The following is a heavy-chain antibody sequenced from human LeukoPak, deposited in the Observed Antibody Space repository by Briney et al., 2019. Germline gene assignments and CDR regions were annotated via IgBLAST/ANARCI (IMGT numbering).Heavy chain of an antibody. CDR1: GYTLTELS. CDR3: ATAFQVAATYDY. Sequence: ASVKVSCKVSGYTLTELSMHWVRQAPGKGLEWMGGFDPEDGETIYAQKFQGRVTMTEDTSTDTAYMEPSSLRSEDTAVYYCATAFQVAATYDYWGQGTLVTVSS. D-gene: IGHD2-15*01. V-gene: IGHV1-24*01. CDR2: FDPEDGET. J-gene: IGHJ4*02.